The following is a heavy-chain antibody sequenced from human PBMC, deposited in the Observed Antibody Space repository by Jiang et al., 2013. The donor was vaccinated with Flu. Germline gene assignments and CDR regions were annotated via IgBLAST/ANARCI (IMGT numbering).Heavy chain of an antibody. J-gene: IGHJ4*02. D-gene: IGHD3-3*01. V-gene: IGHV3-23*01. CDR2: ISGSGYTT. CDR1: GFTFSTYA. CDR3: AKDLWAKTIFGVVTPHFDY. Sequence: QLLESGGGLVQPGGSLRLSCAASGFTFSTYAINWVRQAPGKGLEWVSGISGSGYTTYYADSVKGRFTIPRDNSKNTLYLQMNSLRAEDTAVYYCAKDLWAKTIFGVVTPHFDYWGQGTLVTVSA.